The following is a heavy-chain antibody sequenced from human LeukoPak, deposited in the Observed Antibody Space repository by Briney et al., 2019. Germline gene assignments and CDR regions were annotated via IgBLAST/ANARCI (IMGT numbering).Heavy chain of an antibody. CDR3: TRSGRVDTESDY. D-gene: IGHD3-16*01. CDR2: IKQDGSEK. J-gene: IGHJ4*02. Sequence: GGSLRLSCAASGFTFSSYWMSWVRQAPGKGLEWVANIKQDGSEKYYVDSVKGRFTISRDNAKNSLYLQMDRLTTGDTGLYYCTRSGRVDTESDYWGQGTLVTVSS. V-gene: IGHV3-7*01. CDR1: GFTFSSYW.